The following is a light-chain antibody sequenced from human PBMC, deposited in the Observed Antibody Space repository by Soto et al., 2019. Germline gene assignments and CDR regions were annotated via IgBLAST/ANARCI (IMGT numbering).Light chain of an antibody. Sequence: DIVMTQSRLSLPVTPGDPASISCRSSQILLHSNGYNYLDWYLQKPGQSPQLLIYLGSNRVSGVPDRFSGSGSGTDCTLKISSVAADDVWVYYCMHALQSPLTLGHGTKVDIK. CDR1: QILLHSNGYNY. V-gene: IGKV2-28*01. CDR3: MHALQSPLT. CDR2: LGS. J-gene: IGKJ3*01.